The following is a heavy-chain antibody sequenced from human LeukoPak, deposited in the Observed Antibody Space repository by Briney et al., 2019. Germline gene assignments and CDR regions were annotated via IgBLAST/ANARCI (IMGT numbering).Heavy chain of an antibody. CDR3: ARMDYGDSGDYYYYYGMDV. V-gene: IGHV3-23*01. CDR2: ISGSGGST. CDR1: GFTFSSCA. Sequence: GGSLRLSCAASGFTFSSCAMSWVRQAPGKGLEWVSAISGSGGSTYYADSVKGRFTISRDNSKNTLYLQMNSLRAEDTAVYYCARMDYGDSGDYYYYYGMDVWGQGTTVTVSS. J-gene: IGHJ6*02. D-gene: IGHD4-17*01.